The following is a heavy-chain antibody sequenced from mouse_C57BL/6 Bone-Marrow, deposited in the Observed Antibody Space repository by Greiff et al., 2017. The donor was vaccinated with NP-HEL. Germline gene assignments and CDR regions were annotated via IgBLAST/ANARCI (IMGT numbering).Heavy chain of an antibody. CDR1: GYTFTSYW. V-gene: IGHV1-64*01. CDR2: IHPNSGST. CDR3: AGGNYDYYAMDY. Sequence: VQLQQPGAELVKPGASGKLSCKASGYTFTSYWMHWVKQRPGQGLEWIGMIHPNSGSTNYNEKFKSKATLTVDKSSSTAYMQLSSLTSEDSAVYYCAGGNYDYYAMDYWGQGTSVTVSS. D-gene: IGHD2-1*01. J-gene: IGHJ4*01.